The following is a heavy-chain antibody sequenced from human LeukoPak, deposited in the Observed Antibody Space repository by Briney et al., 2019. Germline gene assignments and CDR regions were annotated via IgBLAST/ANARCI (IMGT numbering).Heavy chain of an antibody. J-gene: IGHJ3*02. CDR3: AKDYGVVVTEAAFDI. CDR2: ISGSGGST. CDR1: GFTFSSNA. D-gene: IGHD3-22*01. V-gene: IGHV3-23*01. Sequence: GGSLRLSCAASGFTFSSNAMSWVRQAPGRGLEWVSAISGSGGSTYYADSVKGRFTISRDNSKNTLYLQMNSLRAEDTAVYYCAKDYGVVVTEAAFDIWGQGTMVTVSS.